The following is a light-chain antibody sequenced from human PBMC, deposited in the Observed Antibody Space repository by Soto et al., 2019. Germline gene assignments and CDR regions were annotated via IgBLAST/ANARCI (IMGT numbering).Light chain of an antibody. CDR3: SSYTSSSTLYV. CDR1: SSDVGGYNY. V-gene: IGLV2-14*01. J-gene: IGLJ1*01. CDR2: DVS. Sequence: QSVLTQPASGAGAPGQASTISCTGTSSDVGGYNYVSWYQQHPGKAPKLMIYDVSNRPSGVSNRFSGSKSGNTASLTISGLQAEDEAYYYCSSYTSSSTLYVFGTGTKVTVL.